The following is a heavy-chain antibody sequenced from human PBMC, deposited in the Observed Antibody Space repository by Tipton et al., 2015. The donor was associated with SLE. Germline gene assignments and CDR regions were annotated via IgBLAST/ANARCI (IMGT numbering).Heavy chain of an antibody. V-gene: IGHV4-39*07. J-gene: IGHJ3*01. D-gene: IGHD4-17*01. CDR1: GGSISNISYY. Sequence: TLSLTCTVSGGSISNISYYWGWIRQPPGEGLEWIGEINHSGSTSYNPSLKSRVTISVDTSKNQFSLKLNSATAADTAIYYCAKDSPGDYAPDAFDVWGQGKMVTVSS. CDR3: AKDSPGDYAPDAFDV. CDR2: INHSGST.